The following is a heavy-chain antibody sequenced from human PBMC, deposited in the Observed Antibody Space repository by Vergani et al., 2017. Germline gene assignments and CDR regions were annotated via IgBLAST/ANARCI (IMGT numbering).Heavy chain of an antibody. J-gene: IGHJ4*02. Sequence: EVQLVQSGAEVKTPGESLKISCKGSGYSFTSYWIGWVRQMPGKGLEWMGSIYPGDSDTRYSPSFQGQVTISADKSISTAYLQWSSLKASDTAMYYCARQYDDILTGYYYFDYWGQGTLVTVSS. CDR3: ARQYDDILTGYYYFDY. V-gene: IGHV5-51*01. CDR1: GYSFTSYW. CDR2: IYPGDSDT. D-gene: IGHD3-9*01.